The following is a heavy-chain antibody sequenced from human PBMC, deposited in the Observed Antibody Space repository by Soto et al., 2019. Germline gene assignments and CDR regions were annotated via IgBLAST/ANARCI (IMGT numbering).Heavy chain of an antibody. D-gene: IGHD3-10*01. J-gene: IGHJ4*01. CDR1: GYTFTSYD. V-gene: IGHV1-8*01. CDR2: MNPNSGNT. CDR3: GLITGGVWYLGD. Sequence: ASVKVSCPASGYTFTSYDINWVRQATGQGLEWMGWMNPNSGNTGYAQKFQGRVTMTRNTSISTAYMELSSLRSEDTFVYFGGLITGGVWYLGDWSQGTL.